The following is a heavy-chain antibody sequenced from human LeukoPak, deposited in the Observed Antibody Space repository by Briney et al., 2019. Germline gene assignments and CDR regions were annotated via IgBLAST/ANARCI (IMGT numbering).Heavy chain of an antibody. CDR1: GGTFSSYA. CDR3: ARVAAMVKTLYYMDV. D-gene: IGHD5-18*01. V-gene: IGHV1-69*13. J-gene: IGHJ6*03. Sequence: GASVKVSCKAPGGTFSSYAISWVRQAPGQGLEWMGGIIPIFGTANYAQKFQGRVTITADESTSTAYMELSSLRSEDTAVYYCARVAAMVKTLYYMDVWGKGTTVTVSS. CDR2: IIPIFGTA.